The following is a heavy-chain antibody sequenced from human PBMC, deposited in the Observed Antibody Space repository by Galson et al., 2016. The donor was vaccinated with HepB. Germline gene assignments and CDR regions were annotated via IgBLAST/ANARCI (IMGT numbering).Heavy chain of an antibody. D-gene: IGHD6-13*01. CDR1: GHTFTSYGTNYG. V-gene: IGHV1-18*01. J-gene: IGHJ4*02. CDR2: ISASDGHT. CDR3: ASLYSSTWWPYYFDY. Sequence: SVKVSCKASGHTFTSYGTNYGISWVRQAPGQGLEWMGWISASDGHTNYAQKLQGRVTMTTDTSTRTAYMELRSLRSDDTAVYYCASLYSSTWWPYYFDYWGQGTLVTVSS.